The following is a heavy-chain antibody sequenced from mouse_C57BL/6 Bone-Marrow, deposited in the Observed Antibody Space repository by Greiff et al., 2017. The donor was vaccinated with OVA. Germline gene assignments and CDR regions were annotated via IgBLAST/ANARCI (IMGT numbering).Heavy chain of an antibody. V-gene: IGHV1-82*01. Sequence: VQLKESGPELVKPGASVKISCKASGYAFSSSWMNWVKQRPGKGLEWIGRIYPGDGDTNYNGKFKGKATLTADKSSSTAYMQLSSLTSEDSAVYFCARPHYGNGFDYWGQGTTLTVSS. CDR2: IYPGDGDT. D-gene: IGHD2-1*01. CDR3: ARPHYGNGFDY. J-gene: IGHJ2*01. CDR1: GYAFSSSW.